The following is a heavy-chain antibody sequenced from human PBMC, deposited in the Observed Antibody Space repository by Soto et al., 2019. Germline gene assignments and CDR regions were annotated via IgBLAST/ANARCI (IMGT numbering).Heavy chain of an antibody. J-gene: IGHJ5*02. CDR3: AHTQTILRSFENWFAP. Sequence: ITLKESGPTLVKPTQTLTLTCTFSGFSLNTNGVGVGWIRQPPGTALEWLALIYWDDDKRYSPSLKSRLTISKDAFKNHVVLIITNMDPVDTATYYCAHTQTILRSFENWFAPWCHGTLVTVSS. CDR2: IYWDDDK. V-gene: IGHV2-5*02. CDR1: GFSLNTNGVG. D-gene: IGHD3-9*01.